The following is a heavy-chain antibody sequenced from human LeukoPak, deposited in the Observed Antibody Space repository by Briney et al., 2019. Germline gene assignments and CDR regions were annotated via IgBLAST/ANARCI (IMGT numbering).Heavy chain of an antibody. V-gene: IGHV3-23*01. J-gene: IGHJ1*01. CDR3: ATRNVYYVGRVYWVK. CDR2: ITPNADRT. CDR1: GFTFGSYG. D-gene: IGHD3-3*01. Sequence: PGGSLRLSCAASGFTFGSYGMSWVRQAPGKGLEWVSFITPNADRTSYADSVEGRFTISRDNPSNTLYIQMNSLRDEDTALYYWATRNVYYVGRVYWVKWGQGPLVTASS.